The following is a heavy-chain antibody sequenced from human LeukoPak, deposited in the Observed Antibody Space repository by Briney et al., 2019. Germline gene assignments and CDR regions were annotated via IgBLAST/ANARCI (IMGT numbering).Heavy chain of an antibody. CDR2: IYPGDSDT. J-gene: IGHJ6*02. V-gene: IGHV5-51*01. Sequence: GESLKISCKGSGYSFATYWIGWVRQVPGKGLEWMGIIYPGDSDTRYNPSFQGQVTISADKSISTAYLQWSSLKASDTAMYYCTRRPTHYYGMDVWGQGTTVTVSS. CDR1: GYSFATYW. CDR3: TRRPTHYYGMDV.